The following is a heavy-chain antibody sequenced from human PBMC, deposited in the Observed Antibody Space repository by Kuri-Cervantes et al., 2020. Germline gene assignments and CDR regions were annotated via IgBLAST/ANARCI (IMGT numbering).Heavy chain of an antibody. CDR1: GFTFSNAW. V-gene: IGHV3-15*01. Sequence: GESLKISCAASGFTFSNAWMSWVRQAPGKGLEWVGRIKSKTDGGTTDYAAPVKGRFTISRDDSKSIAYLQMSSLRAEDTAVYYCAIGHYTSSWGQGTLVTVSS. D-gene: IGHD3-3*01. J-gene: IGHJ4*02. CDR3: AIGHYTSS. CDR2: IKSKTDGGTT.